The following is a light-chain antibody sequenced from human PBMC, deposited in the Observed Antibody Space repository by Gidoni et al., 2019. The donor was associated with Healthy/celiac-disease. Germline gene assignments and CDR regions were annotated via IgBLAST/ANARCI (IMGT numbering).Light chain of an antibody. CDR3: QQYNNWPPWT. V-gene: IGKV3-15*01. CDR2: GAS. J-gene: IGKJ1*01. Sequence: MTQSPATLSVSPGERATLSCRASQSVSSNLAWYQQKPGQAPRLLIYGASTRATGIPARFSGSGSGTEFTLTISSLQSEDFAVYYCQQYNNWPPWTFGXXTKVEIK. CDR1: QSVSSN.